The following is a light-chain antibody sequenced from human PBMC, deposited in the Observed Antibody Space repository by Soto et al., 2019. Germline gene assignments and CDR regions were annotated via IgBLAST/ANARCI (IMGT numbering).Light chain of an antibody. Sequence: EIVLTQSPDTLSLSPGERATLSCRASQSVSSSYLAWYQQKPGQAPRLLIYGASSRATGIPDRFSGSGSGTDFTLTISRLEPEDFAVYYCQQYGSSRTVGQGTKVDIK. J-gene: IGKJ1*01. CDR1: QSVSSSY. CDR3: QQYGSSRT. V-gene: IGKV3-20*01. CDR2: GAS.